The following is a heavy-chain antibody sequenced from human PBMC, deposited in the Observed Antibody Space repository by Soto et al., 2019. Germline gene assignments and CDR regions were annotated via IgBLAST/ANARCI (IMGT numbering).Heavy chain of an antibody. CDR1: GYTFTGYY. V-gene: IGHV1-2*04. Sequence: ASVKVSCKASGYTFTGYYMHWVRQAPGQGLEWMGWINPNSGGTNYAQKFQGWVTMTRDTSISTAYMELSRLRSDDTAVYYCARDSPLSSSGYYYNYWGPGTPVTGS. CDR2: INPNSGGT. J-gene: IGHJ4*02. D-gene: IGHD3-22*01. CDR3: ARDSPLSSSGYYYNY.